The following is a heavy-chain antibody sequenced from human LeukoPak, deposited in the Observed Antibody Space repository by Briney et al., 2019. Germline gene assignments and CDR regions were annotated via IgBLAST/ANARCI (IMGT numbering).Heavy chain of an antibody. D-gene: IGHD6-19*01. CDR2: INGAGSST. Sequence: PGGSLRLSCAASGFTFSSHWMHWVRQAPGKGLVWVSRINGAGSSTSYADSVKGRFTVSRDNDKNTLNLQMNSLRAEDTAVYYCARDLFFSDAGYSSGWRAEYFHHWGQGTLVTVSS. CDR1: GFTFSSHW. CDR3: ARDLFFSDAGYSSGWRAEYFHH. J-gene: IGHJ1*01. V-gene: IGHV3-74*01.